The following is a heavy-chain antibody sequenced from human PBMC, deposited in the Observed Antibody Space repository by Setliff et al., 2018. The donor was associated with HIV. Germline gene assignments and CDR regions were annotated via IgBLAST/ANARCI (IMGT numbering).Heavy chain of an antibody. J-gene: IGHJ6*02. CDR3: ARDDSSGWHFYYYYGMDV. V-gene: IGHV4-38-2*02. CDR2: IYHSRST. Sequence: SETLSLTCTVSGYSISSGYYWGSIRQPPGKGLEWIGSIYHSRSTYYNPSLKSRVTISVDTSKNQFSLKLSSVAAADTAVYYCARDDSSGWHFYYYYGMDVWGQGTTVTVSS. D-gene: IGHD6-19*01. CDR1: GYSISSGYY.